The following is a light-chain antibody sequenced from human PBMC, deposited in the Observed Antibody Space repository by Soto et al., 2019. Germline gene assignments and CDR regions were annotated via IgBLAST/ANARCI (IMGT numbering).Light chain of an antibody. V-gene: IGLV3-21*04. CDR3: QLWDGGSGHRV. CDR2: YDR. J-gene: IGLJ2*01. CDR1: NIGSKS. Sequence: SYELTQPPSVSVAPGKAARITCGGNNIGSKSVHWYQQKQGQAPLLVIYYDRDRPSGIPERFSGSNSGNTATLTISRVEAGDEADYYCQLWDGGSGHRVFGGGTKLTVL.